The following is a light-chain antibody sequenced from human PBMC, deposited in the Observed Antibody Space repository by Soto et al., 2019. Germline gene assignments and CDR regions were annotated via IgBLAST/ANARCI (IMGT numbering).Light chain of an antibody. V-gene: IGKV3-15*01. CDR3: QQYGTSPWT. J-gene: IGKJ1*01. Sequence: EIVLTQSPATLSMSPVERATLSGRASQSVSGDLAWYHHKPGQAPRLLIYDASARALDIPDRFAGSGSGTEFTLTISRLEPEDFAVYYCQQYGTSPWTFGQGTKVDIK. CDR2: DAS. CDR1: QSVSGD.